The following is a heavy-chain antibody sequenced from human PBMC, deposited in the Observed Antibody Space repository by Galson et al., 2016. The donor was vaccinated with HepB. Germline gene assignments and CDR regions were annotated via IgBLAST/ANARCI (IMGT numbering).Heavy chain of an antibody. Sequence: SETLSLTCTVSGGSISSSNYYWGWIRQPPGKGLEWIGSIYYSGSTYYNPSLKSRVTMSVDTSKNQFSLKLNPVTAADTAVYYCARQIVVVVAATRGVDWFDPWGQGTLVTVSS. CDR2: IYYSGST. CDR1: GGSISSSNYY. J-gene: IGHJ5*02. D-gene: IGHD2-15*01. V-gene: IGHV4-39*01. CDR3: ARQIVVVVAATRGVDWFDP.